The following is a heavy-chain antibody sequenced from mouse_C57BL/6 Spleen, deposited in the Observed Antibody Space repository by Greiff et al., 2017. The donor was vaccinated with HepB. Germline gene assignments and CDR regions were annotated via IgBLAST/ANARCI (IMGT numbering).Heavy chain of an antibody. CDR1: GYTFTDYE. Sequence: VQLQQSGAELVRPGASVTLSCKASGYTFTDYEMHWVKQTPVHGLEWIGAIDPETGGTAYNQKFKGKVILTADKSSSTAYMEVRSLTSEDSAVYYCTEDYYGGGYRFAYWGQGTLVTVSA. V-gene: IGHV1-15*01. CDR3: TEDYYGGGYRFAY. J-gene: IGHJ3*01. CDR2: IDPETGGT. D-gene: IGHD1-1*01.